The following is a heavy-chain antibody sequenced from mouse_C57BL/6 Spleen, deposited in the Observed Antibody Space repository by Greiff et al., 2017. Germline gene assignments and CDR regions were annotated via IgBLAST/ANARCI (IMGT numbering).Heavy chain of an antibody. D-gene: IGHD2-3*01. CDR2: ISYDGSN. CDR3: AREDDGFSWFAY. J-gene: IGHJ3*01. Sequence: EVKLQESGPGLVKPSQSLSLTCSVTGYSITSGYYWNWIRQFPGNKLEWMGYISYDGSNNYNPSLKNRISITRDTSKKQFFLKLNSVTTEDTATYFCAREDDGFSWFAYWGEGALFTVSA. CDR1: GYSITSGYY. V-gene: IGHV3-6*01.